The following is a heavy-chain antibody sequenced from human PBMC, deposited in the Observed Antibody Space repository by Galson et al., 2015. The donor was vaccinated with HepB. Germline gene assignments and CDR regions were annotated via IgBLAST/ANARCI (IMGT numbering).Heavy chain of an antibody. CDR2: INSGGNT. V-gene: IGHV3-23*01. CDR1: GFTFSSYG. CDR3: AKRGRRDDHNFDY. J-gene: IGHJ4*02. D-gene: IGHD5-24*01. Sequence: SLRLSCAASGFTFSSYGMSWVRQGPGKGLEWVSVINSGGNTYYADSVKGRFTISRDNSKNTVYLQMNSLRAEDTAVYYCAKRGRRDDHNFDYWGQGTLVTVSS.